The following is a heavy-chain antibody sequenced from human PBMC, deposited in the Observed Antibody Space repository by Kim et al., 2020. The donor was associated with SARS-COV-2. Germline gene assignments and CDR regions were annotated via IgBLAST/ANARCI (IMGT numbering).Heavy chain of an antibody. CDR1: GFTFSSYS. Sequence: LSLTCAASGFTFSSYSMNWVRQAPGKGLEWVSSISSSSSYIYYADSVKGRFTISRDNAKNSLYLQMNSLRAEDTAVYYCARDLYGDGDPDYWGQGTLVTVSS. CDR2: ISSSSSYI. D-gene: IGHD4-17*01. CDR3: ARDLYGDGDPDY. J-gene: IGHJ4*02. V-gene: IGHV3-21*01.